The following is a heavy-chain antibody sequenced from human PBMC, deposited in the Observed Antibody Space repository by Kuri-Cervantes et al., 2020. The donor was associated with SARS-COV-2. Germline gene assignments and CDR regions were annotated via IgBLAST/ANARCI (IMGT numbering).Heavy chain of an antibody. Sequence: GESLKISCAASGFTFSDYNINWVRQAPGKGLEWVAFIRYDGSNKYYADSVKGRFTISRDNSKNTLYLQMNSLRAEGTAVYYCANGLLLNFDYWGQGTLVTVSS. CDR2: IRYDGSNK. D-gene: IGHD2/OR15-2a*01. J-gene: IGHJ4*02. CDR3: ANGLLLNFDY. CDR1: GFTFSDYN. V-gene: IGHV3-30*02.